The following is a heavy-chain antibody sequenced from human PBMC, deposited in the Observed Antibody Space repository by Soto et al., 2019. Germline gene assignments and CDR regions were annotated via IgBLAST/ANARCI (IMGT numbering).Heavy chain of an antibody. CDR2: INHSGST. D-gene: IGHD3-10*01. Sequence: ASETLSLTCAVYGGSFSGYYWSWIRQPPGKGLEWIGEINHSGSTNYNPSLKSRVTISVDTSKNQFSLKLSSVTAADTAVYYCARGKGRYYGSGPHYYYGMDVWGQGTTVTVSS. V-gene: IGHV4-34*01. CDR1: GGSFSGYY. CDR3: ARGKGRYYGSGPHYYYGMDV. J-gene: IGHJ6*02.